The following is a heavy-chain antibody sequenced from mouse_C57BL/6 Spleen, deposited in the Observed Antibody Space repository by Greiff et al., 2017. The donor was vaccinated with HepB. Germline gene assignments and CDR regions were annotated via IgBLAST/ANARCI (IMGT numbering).Heavy chain of an antibody. J-gene: IGHJ3*01. D-gene: IGHD2-1*01. CDR2: ISSGGDYI. Sequence: EVQVVESGAGLVKPGGSLKLSCAASGFTFSGYAMPWVRQTPEKRLEWVAYISSGGDYIYYADTVKGRFTITRDKARNPQYLQMSSLKSKDTAMYYYTRGGHYGNYGTWFAYWGQGTLVTVSA. V-gene: IGHV5-9-1*02. CDR3: TRGGHYGNYGTWFAY. CDR1: GFTFSGYA.